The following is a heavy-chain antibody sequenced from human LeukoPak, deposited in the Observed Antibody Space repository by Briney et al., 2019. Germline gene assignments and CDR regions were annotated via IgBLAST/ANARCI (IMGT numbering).Heavy chain of an antibody. CDR2: IYYSGST. D-gene: IGHD3-16*01. V-gene: IGHV4-59*12. J-gene: IGHJ4*02. Sequence: SETLSLTCTVSGGSISSYYWSWIRQPPGKGLEWIGYIYYSGSTNYNPSLKSRVTISVDTSKNQFSLKLSSVTAADTAVYYCARGWSRAELGYWGQGTLVTVSS. CDR3: ARGWSRAELGY. CDR1: GGSISSYY.